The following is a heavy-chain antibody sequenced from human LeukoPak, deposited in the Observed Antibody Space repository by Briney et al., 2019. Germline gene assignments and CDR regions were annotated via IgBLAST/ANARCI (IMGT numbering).Heavy chain of an antibody. J-gene: IGHJ4*02. CDR1: GFTFSSYD. D-gene: IGHD3-9*01. Sequence: GGSLRLSCAASGFTFSSYDMHWVRQATGKGLEWVSAIGTAGDTYYPGSVKGRFTISRENAKNSLYLQMNSLRAGDTAVYYCARGSLTGYPPYYFDYWGQGTLVTVSS. CDR3: ARGSLTGYPPYYFDY. V-gene: IGHV3-13*01. CDR2: IGTAGDT.